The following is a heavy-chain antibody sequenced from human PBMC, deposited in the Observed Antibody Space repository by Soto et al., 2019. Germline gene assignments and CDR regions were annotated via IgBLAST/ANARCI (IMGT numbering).Heavy chain of an antibody. J-gene: IGHJ5*02. D-gene: IGHD2-2*01. CDR2: IFYTGTT. CDR1: GGSVNYNSYY. V-gene: IGHV4-39*02. CDR3: ARLVVVAPVANA. Sequence: SETLSLTCSVSGGSVNYNSYYWGWIRQPPGKGLEWVGGIFYTGTTYYSPSLKDRVTISVDTSKNSFSLNLTSVTAADTAVYFCARLVVVAPVANAWGQGTLVTVS.